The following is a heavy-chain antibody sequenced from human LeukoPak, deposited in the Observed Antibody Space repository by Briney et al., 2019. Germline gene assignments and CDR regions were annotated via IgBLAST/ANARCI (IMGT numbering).Heavy chain of an antibody. CDR3: ARDRPHYDTSYYFDY. CDR2: IKQDGSEK. D-gene: IGHD3-9*01. Sequence: PSETLSLTCAVYGGSFSGYYWSWIRQPPGKGLEWVANIKQDGSEKYYVDSVKGRFTISRDNAKNSLYLQMNSLRAEDTAVYYCARDRPHYDTSYYFDYWGQGTLVTVSS. J-gene: IGHJ4*02. V-gene: IGHV3-7*01. CDR1: GGSFSGYY.